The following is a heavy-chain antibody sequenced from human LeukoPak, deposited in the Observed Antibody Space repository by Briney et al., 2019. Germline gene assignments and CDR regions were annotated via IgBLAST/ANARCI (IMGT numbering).Heavy chain of an antibody. CDR1: GYTFTSYD. D-gene: IGHD3-3*01. CDR3: ARVAIFGVYMAYYFDS. J-gene: IGHJ4*02. CDR2: ISAYNGNT. V-gene: IGHV1-18*01. Sequence: GASVKVSCKASGYTFTSYDISWVRQAPGQGLEWMGWISAYNGNTNSAQKLQGRVTMTTDTSMSTAYMELRSLRSDDTAVYYCARVAIFGVYMAYYFDSWGQGTLVTVSS.